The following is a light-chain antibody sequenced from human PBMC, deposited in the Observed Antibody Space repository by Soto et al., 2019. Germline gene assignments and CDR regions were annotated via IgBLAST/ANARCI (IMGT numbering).Light chain of an antibody. CDR1: QRVGIN. Sequence: EIVMTQSPATLSVSPGETATLSCRASQRVGINLAWYQQKPGQAPRLLIYGASTRATGIPVRFSGSGSGTEFTLTITSLQSEDSAVYYCQQYGSSLSITFGQGTRLEIK. CDR2: GAS. J-gene: IGKJ5*01. V-gene: IGKV3-15*01. CDR3: QQYGSSLSIT.